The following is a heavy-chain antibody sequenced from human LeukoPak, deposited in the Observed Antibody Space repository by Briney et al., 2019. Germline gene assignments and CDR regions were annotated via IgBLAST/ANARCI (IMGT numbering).Heavy chain of an antibody. Sequence: SETLSLTCTVSGGSISSKSYYWGWIRQPPGKGLEWIGSIYYSGSTYYNPSLKSRVTISVDTSKNQFSLNLTSVTAADRAVYYCARGYCSSSTCSGVGYMDVWGKGTMVTVSS. CDR1: GGSISSKSYY. CDR2: IYYSGST. J-gene: IGHJ6*03. CDR3: ARGYCSSSTCSGVGYMDV. V-gene: IGHV4-39*02. D-gene: IGHD2-2*01.